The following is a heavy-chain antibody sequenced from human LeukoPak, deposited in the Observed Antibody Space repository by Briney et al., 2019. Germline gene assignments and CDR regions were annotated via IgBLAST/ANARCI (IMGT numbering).Heavy chain of an antibody. CDR2: INTNTGNP. CDR1: GYTFTSYA. V-gene: IGHV7-4-1*02. D-gene: IGHD6-19*01. Sequence: GASVKVSCKASGYTFTSYAMNWVRQAPGQGLEWMGWINTNTGNPTYAQGFTGRFVFSLDTSVSTAYLQISSLKAEDTAVYYCAREKRSSGWPGIWYFDLWGRGTLVTVSS. CDR3: AREKRSSGWPGIWYFDL. J-gene: IGHJ2*01.